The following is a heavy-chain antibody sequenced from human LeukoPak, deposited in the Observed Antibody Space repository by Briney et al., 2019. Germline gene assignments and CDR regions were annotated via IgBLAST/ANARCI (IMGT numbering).Heavy chain of an antibody. V-gene: IGHV1-69*04. CDR1: GGTFSSYA. CDR2: IIPILGIA. CDR3: ARSLSSCYSYDSYYHGMDV. Sequence: ASVKVSCKVSGGTFSSYAISWVRQAPGQGLEWMGRIIPILGIANYAQKFQGRVTITADKSTSTAYMELSSLRSEDTAVYYCARSLSSCYSYDSYYHGMDVWGQGTMVTVSS. D-gene: IGHD5-18*01. J-gene: IGHJ6*02.